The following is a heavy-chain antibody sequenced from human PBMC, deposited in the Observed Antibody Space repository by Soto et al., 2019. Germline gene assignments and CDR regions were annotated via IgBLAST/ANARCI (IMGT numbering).Heavy chain of an antibody. CDR3: ARDEEP. V-gene: IGHV3-33*01. CDR2: IWSDGSKK. CDR1: GVTFSSYA. Sequence: QVQLVESGGGVVQPGRSLRLSCAASGVTFSSYAMHWVRQAPGKGLEWVAVIWSDGSKKYYGASVKGRFTISRDNSKNTLYLQMNSLKVEDTAVYYCARDEEPWGQGTLVIVSS. J-gene: IGHJ5*02.